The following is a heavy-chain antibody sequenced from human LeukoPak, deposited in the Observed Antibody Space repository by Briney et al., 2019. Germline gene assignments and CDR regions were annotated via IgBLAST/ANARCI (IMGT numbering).Heavy chain of an antibody. V-gene: IGHV4-59*01. J-gene: IGHJ6*02. CDR2: IYYSWST. CDR3: ARGDCSSTSCYGDYYYGMDV. Sequence: PSETLSLTCTVSGGSISSYYWSWIRQPPGKGLEWIGYIYYSWSTNYNPSLKSRVTISVDTSKNQFSLKLSSVTAADTAVYYCARGDCSSTSCYGDYYYGMDVWGQGTTVTVSS. D-gene: IGHD2-2*01. CDR1: GGSISSYY.